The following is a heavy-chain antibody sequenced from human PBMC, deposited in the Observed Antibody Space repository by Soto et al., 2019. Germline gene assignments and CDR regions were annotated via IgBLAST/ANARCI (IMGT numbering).Heavy chain of an antibody. CDR3: ARAQTSGWYVSY. J-gene: IGHJ4*02. CDR1: GFTFSIYW. D-gene: IGHD6-19*01. Sequence: GSLRLSCAASGFTFSIYWMSWVRQAPGKGLEWVANIKQDGSEKYYVDSVKGRFTVSRDNAKNSLYLQMNSLRVDDTAVYYCARAQTSGWYVSYWGQGTLVTVSS. V-gene: IGHV3-7*01. CDR2: IKQDGSEK.